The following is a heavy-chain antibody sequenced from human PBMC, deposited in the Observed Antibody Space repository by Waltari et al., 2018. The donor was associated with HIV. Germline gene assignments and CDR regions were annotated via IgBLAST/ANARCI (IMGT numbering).Heavy chain of an antibody. CDR3: ARWPDIVVVPAESGAFDI. J-gene: IGHJ3*02. CDR1: GGTFSSYA. Sequence: QVQLVQSGAEVKKPGSSVKVSCKASGGTFSSYAISWVRQAPGQGLAWMGRINPILGRANYAQKVQGRVTITADKSTSTAYMGLGSLRSEDTAVYYCARWPDIVVVPAESGAFDIWGQGTMVTVSS. D-gene: IGHD2-2*01. CDR2: INPILGRA. V-gene: IGHV1-69*04.